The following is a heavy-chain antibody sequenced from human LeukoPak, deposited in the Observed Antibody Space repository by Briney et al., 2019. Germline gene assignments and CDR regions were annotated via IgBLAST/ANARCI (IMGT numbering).Heavy chain of an antibody. Sequence: SVKVSCKALEGTFGSYAISWVGQAPGQGLGGWGGLFLFFGTANYAQKFQGRVTITADESTSTAYMELSSLRSEDTAVYYCARGSSPRGYSYGQIFDYWGQGTLVTVSS. V-gene: IGHV1-69*13. J-gene: IGHJ4*02. CDR2: LFLFFGTA. D-gene: IGHD5-18*01. CDR1: EGTFGSYA. CDR3: ARGSSPRGYSYGQIFDY.